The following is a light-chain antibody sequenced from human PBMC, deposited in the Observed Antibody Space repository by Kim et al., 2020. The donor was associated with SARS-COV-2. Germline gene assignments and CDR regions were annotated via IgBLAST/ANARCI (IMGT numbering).Light chain of an antibody. CDR2: RND. Sequence: QPPSASGTPGQRVTISCSGNSSNIGNNYVYWYQQFPGTAPKLLIYRNDQRPSGVPVRFSGSKSGTSASLAISGLRSEDEADYYCAAWDDSLRVFGGGTQLTVL. V-gene: IGLV1-47*01. CDR1: SSNIGNNY. J-gene: IGLJ3*02. CDR3: AAWDDSLRV.